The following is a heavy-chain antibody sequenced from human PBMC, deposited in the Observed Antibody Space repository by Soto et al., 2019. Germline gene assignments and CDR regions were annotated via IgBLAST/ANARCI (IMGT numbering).Heavy chain of an antibody. CDR2: ISAYNGNT. Sequence: QVQLVQSGAEVKKPGASVKVSCKASGYTFTSYGITWVRQAPGQGLAWMGWISAYNGNTNYEQKFQGRVTMTTDTSTSTAYMELRSLRSDDTAVYYCARDPIRRSSGWRARFDYWGQGTLVTVSS. CDR3: ARDPIRRSSGWRARFDY. CDR1: GYTFTSYG. J-gene: IGHJ4*02. V-gene: IGHV1-18*01. D-gene: IGHD6-19*01.